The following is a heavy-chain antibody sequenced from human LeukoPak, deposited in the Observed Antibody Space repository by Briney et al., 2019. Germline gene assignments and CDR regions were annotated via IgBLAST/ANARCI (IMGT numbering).Heavy chain of an antibody. CDR2: IYYSGST. CDR1: GGSISSSSYY. V-gene: IGHV4-39*01. Sequence: SETLSLTCTVSGGSISSSSYYWGWIRQPPGKGLEWIGSIYYSGSTYYNPSLKSRVTISVDTSKNQFSLKLSSVTAADTAVYYCARAFGVVIIDYFDYWGQGTLVTVSS. D-gene: IGHD3-3*01. CDR3: ARAFGVVIIDYFDY. J-gene: IGHJ4*02.